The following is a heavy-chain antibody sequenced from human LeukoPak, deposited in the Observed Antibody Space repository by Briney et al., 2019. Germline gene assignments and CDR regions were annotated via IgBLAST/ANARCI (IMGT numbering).Heavy chain of an antibody. Sequence: SETLSLTCTVSGGSISSYYWSWIRQPPGKGLEWIGYIYYSGSTNYNPSLKSRVTISVDTSKNQFSLKLSSVTAADAAVYYCARQGTAMVLDYWGQGTLVTVSS. J-gene: IGHJ4*02. CDR3: ARQGTAMVLDY. CDR1: GGSISSYY. V-gene: IGHV4-59*08. D-gene: IGHD5-18*01. CDR2: IYYSGST.